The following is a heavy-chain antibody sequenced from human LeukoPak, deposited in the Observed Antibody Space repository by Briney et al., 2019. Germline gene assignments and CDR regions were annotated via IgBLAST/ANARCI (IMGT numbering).Heavy chain of an antibody. V-gene: IGHV5-51*01. D-gene: IGHD3-22*01. CDR1: GSSFTSYS. Sequence: GESLKISCEGSGSSFTSYSIGWVRQMPVKGLEWMGIIYPGDSDTRYSPSFQGQVTTSADKSISTAYLQWSSLKASDTAMYYCARQGSSSGYSVYWGQGTLVTVSS. CDR2: IYPGDSDT. CDR3: ARQGSSSGYSVY. J-gene: IGHJ4*02.